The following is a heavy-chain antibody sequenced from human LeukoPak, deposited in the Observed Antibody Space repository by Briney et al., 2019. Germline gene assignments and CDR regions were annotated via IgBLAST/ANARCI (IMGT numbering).Heavy chain of an antibody. Sequence: ASVKVSCKASGYTFTGYYMHWARQAPGQGLEWMGWNNPKSGGTNYAQKFQGRVTMTRDTSISTAYMELSRVRSDDTAVYYCARAAADSSHLDYWGQGTLVTVSS. CDR3: ARAAADSSHLDY. J-gene: IGHJ4*02. V-gene: IGHV1-2*02. CDR1: GYTFTGYY. CDR2: NNPKSGGT. D-gene: IGHD6-25*01.